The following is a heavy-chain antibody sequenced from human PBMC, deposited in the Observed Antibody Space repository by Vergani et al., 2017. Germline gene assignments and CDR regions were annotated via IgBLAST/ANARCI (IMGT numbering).Heavy chain of an antibody. CDR1: GGTFSSYT. J-gene: IGHJ6*02. V-gene: IGHV1-69*02. CDR2: IIPILGIA. CDR3: ARVRDGWKNYYYYGMDV. Sequence: QVQLVQSGAEVKKPGSSVKVSCKASGGTFSSYTISWVRQAPGQGLEWMGRIIPILGIANYAQKFQGRVTITADKSTSTAYMELSSLRSEDTAVYYCARVRDGWKNYYYYGMDVWGQGTTVTVSS. D-gene: IGHD5-24*01.